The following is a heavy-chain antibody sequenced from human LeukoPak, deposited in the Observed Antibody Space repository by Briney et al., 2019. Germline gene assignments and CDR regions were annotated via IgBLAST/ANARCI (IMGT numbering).Heavy chain of an antibody. CDR1: GFTFGNSW. V-gene: IGHV3-74*01. CDR2: INADGSTA. J-gene: IGHJ3*01. CDR3: VVVVEPPDSDGFDV. Sequence: QAGGSLRLSCAASGFTFGNSWVHWVRQAPGKGLVWVSLINADGSTATYADSVKGRFTISRDNARNTLSLQMNGLTIEDTAVYYCVVVVEPPDSDGFDVWGQGTMITVSS. D-gene: IGHD1-14*01.